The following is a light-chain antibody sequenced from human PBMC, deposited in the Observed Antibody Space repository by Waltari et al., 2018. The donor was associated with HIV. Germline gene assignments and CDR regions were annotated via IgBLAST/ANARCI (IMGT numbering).Light chain of an antibody. Sequence: SYVLTQPPSVSVAPGTPARITCGGNNLGRESVHWYQQKPGQAPVSVIFDDSDRPSGIPERFSGSNSGNTATLTISGVEAGDEADYYCQVWDSDSDHWVFGGGTKLTVL. CDR3: QVWDSDSDHWV. CDR1: NLGRES. V-gene: IGLV3-21*04. CDR2: DDS. J-gene: IGLJ3*02.